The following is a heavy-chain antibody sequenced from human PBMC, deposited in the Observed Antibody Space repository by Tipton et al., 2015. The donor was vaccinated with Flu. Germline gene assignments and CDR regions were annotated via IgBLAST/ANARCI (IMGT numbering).Heavy chain of an antibody. CDR1: GGSIRSYY. J-gene: IGHJ4*02. Sequence: TLSLTCTISGGSIRSYYWSWIRQPPGKGLEWLGYIFHTGSTNYNPSLKSRLTISVDTSKNQFSLRLNSVSAADTAMYYCARDRHYTDHNVRYEYWGQGILVTVSS. D-gene: IGHD4-11*01. V-gene: IGHV4-59*01. CDR3: ARDRHYTDHNVRYEY. CDR2: IFHTGST.